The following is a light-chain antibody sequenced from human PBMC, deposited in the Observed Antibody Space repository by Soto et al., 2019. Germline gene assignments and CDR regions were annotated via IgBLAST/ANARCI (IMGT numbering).Light chain of an antibody. CDR1: ESVGSF. V-gene: IGKV3-11*01. Sequence: SLATLSLYTEERATLSCRASESVGSFLAWYLQKPGQAPRLLIFDASNRATGIPVRFSGSGSGTDFTLTISSLEPEDFAVYYCQQRSSWPPTFCQRTRLEFK. J-gene: IGKJ5*01. CDR2: DAS. CDR3: QQRSSWPPT.